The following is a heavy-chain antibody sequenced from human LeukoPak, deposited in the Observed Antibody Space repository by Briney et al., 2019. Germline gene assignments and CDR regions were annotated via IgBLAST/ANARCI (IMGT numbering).Heavy chain of an antibody. J-gene: IGHJ5*02. Sequence: SETLSLTCAVSGGSISSNSYYWGWIRQPPGKGLEWIGSIYYSGSTYYNPSLKSRVTISVDTSKNQFSLRLSSVTAADTAVYYCVRGRYSSGWFKDKSWFDPWGQGIPATVSS. V-gene: IGHV4-39*07. CDR2: IYYSGST. CDR1: GGSISSNSYY. D-gene: IGHD6-19*01. CDR3: VRGRYSSGWFKDKSWFDP.